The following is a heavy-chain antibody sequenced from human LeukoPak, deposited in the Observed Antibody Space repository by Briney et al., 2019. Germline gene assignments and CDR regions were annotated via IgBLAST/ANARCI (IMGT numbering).Heavy chain of an antibody. D-gene: IGHD3-10*01. CDR2: ISYDGSNK. V-gene: IGHV3-30*04. J-gene: IGHJ3*02. Sequence: GGSLRLSCAASGFTFSSYAMHWVRQAPGKGLEWVAVISYDGSNKYYADSVKGRFTISRDDSKNTLYLQMNSLRAEDTAVYYCAREGPGLLWFGELLSKQHDAFDIWGQGTMVTVSS. CDR1: GFTFSSYA. CDR3: AREGPGLLWFGELLSKQHDAFDI.